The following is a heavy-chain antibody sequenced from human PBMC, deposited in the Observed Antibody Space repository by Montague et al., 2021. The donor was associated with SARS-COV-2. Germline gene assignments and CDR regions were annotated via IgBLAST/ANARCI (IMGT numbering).Heavy chain of an antibody. J-gene: IGHJ6*02. CDR3: ARDNYGDWGYYGLDV. CDR1: GSSIGTYY. Sequence: SETLSLTCTVSGSSIGTYYWNWIRQSPGKGLEWLGYIYYTGSTKYSPSLKSRVTISMDTSRDQLSLRLKSVTAADTAVYYCARDNYGDWGYYGLDVWGQGTTVIVSS. CDR2: IYYTGST. V-gene: IGHV4-59*01. D-gene: IGHD4-17*01.